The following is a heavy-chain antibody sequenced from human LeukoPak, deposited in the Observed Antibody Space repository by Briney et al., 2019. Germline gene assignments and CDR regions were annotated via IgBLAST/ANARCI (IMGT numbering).Heavy chain of an antibody. D-gene: IGHD4-17*01. V-gene: IGHV4-39*07. CDR3: ARGPYGDYLRNWFDP. J-gene: IGHJ5*02. CDR1: GGSISSSSYY. CDR2: IYYSGST. Sequence: SETLSLTCTVSGGSISSSSYYWGWIRQPPGKGLEWIGSIYYSGSTYYNPSLKSRVTISVDTSKNQFSLKLSSVTAADTAVYYCARGPYGDYLRNWFDPWGQGTLVTVSS.